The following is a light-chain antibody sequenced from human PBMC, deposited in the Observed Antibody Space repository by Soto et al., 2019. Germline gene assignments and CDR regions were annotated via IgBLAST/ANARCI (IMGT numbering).Light chain of an antibody. Sequence: EIVMTQPPATLSVSPGERATLSCRASQSVSSSLAWYQQKPGQAPRLLIYGASTRATGIPARFSGSGSGTDFTLTISRLEPEDFAVYYCQQYGNSLWTFGQGTKVDIK. CDR2: GAS. V-gene: IGKV3-15*01. CDR1: QSVSSS. CDR3: QQYGNSLWT. J-gene: IGKJ1*01.